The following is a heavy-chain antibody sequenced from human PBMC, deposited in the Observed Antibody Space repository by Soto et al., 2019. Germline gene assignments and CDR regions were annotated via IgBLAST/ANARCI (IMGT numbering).Heavy chain of an antibody. D-gene: IGHD3-10*01. CDR3: ARGAGGYYYIDV. CDR2: LYIDGSRT. Sequence: EVQLVESGGGLVQPGGSLRLSCAASGFTFSSYWMHWVRQVPGKGLVWVSRLYIDGSRTSYADSVKGRFTISRDNAKNTLYLQRNSLRAEDTAVYYCARGAGGYYYIDVWGKGTTVTVSS. CDR1: GFTFSSYW. J-gene: IGHJ6*03. V-gene: IGHV3-74*01.